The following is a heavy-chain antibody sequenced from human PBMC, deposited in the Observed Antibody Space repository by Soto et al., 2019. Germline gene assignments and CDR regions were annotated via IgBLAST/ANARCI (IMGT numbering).Heavy chain of an antibody. Sequence: QVQLVESGGGVVQPGRSLRLSCAASGFTFSNYGIHWVRQAPGTGLEWVSVISYDGSNKYYADSVKGRFTISMDNSKNTLYVHMNSLTTGETAVDYGAKGDCFDHWGQGTLVTVSS. CDR1: GFTFSNYG. CDR3: AKGDCFDH. CDR2: ISYDGSNK. V-gene: IGHV3-30*18. J-gene: IGHJ5*02.